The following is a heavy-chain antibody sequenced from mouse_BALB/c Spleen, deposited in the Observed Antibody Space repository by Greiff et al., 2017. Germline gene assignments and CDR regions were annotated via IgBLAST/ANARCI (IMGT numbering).Heavy chain of an antibody. CDR2: ISSGGSYT. Sequence: EVQGVESGGDLVKPGGSLKLSCAASGFTFSSYGMSWVRQTPDKRLEWVATISSGGSYTYYPDSVKGRFTISRDNAKNTLYLQMSSLKSEDTAMYYCARDYGRYYFDDWGQGTTLTVSS. CDR1: GFTFSSYG. D-gene: IGHD1-2*01. CDR3: ARDYGRYYFDD. V-gene: IGHV5-6*01. J-gene: IGHJ2*01.